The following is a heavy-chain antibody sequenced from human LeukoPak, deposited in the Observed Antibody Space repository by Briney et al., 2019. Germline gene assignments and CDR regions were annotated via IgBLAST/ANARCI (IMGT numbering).Heavy chain of an antibody. V-gene: IGHV4-30-4*01. CDR1: GGSISSGDYY. D-gene: IGHD6-13*01. J-gene: IGHJ5*02. Sequence: PSQTLSLTCTVSGGSISSGDYYWSWIRQPPGKGLEWIVYIYYSGSTYYNPSLKSRVTISLDTSKNQFSLKLSSVTAADTAVYYCASTELAGGYSSSWYRGWFDPWGQGTLVTVSS. CDR3: ASTELAGGYSSSWYRGWFDP. CDR2: IYYSGST.